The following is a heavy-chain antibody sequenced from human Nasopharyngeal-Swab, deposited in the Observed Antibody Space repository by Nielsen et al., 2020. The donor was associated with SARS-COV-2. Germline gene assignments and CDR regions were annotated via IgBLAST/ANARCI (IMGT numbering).Heavy chain of an antibody. J-gene: IGHJ3*02. CDR3: ALSFRYYDSSGHGAFDI. Sequence: ASVKVSCKASGGTFSSYAISWVRQAPGQGLEWMGWMNPNSGNTGYAQKFQGRVTMTRNTSISTAYMELSSLRSEDTAVYYCALSFRYYDSSGHGAFDIWGQGTMVTISS. D-gene: IGHD3-22*01. CDR2: MNPNSGNT. V-gene: IGHV1-8*02. CDR1: GGTFSSYA.